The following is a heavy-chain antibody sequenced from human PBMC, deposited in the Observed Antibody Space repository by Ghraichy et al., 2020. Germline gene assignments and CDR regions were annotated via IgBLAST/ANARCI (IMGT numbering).Heavy chain of an antibody. CDR3: ARDLSVGALEA. J-gene: IGHJ5*02. Sequence: GESLNISCVTSGFIFKNYGILWVRQAPGKGLEWVALMWYDGTRENYADSVRGRFTISRDSSKNTLYLQMNSLRVEDTARYYCARDLSVGALEAWGQGTLVTVSS. CDR2: MWYDGTRE. CDR1: GFIFKNYG. V-gene: IGHV3-33*01. D-gene: IGHD1-1*01.